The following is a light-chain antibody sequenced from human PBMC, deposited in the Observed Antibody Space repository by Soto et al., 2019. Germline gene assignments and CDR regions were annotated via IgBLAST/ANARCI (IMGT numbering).Light chain of an antibody. CDR1: QSLNSFY. Sequence: EIVLTQSPGTLSLSPGERATLSCRASQSLNSFYLAWYQQKPGQAPRLLIYGSSNRATGIPDRFSGSGSGTVFTLTISRLDPDDFAVYYCQQYDISPRTIGQGTKVEVK. CDR2: GSS. CDR3: QQYDISPRT. V-gene: IGKV3-20*01. J-gene: IGKJ1*01.